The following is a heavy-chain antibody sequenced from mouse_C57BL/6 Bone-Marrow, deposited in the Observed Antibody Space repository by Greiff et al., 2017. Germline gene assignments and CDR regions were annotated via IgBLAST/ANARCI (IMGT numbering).Heavy chain of an antibody. D-gene: IGHD2-3*01. CDR3: ARGSDGYYSYAMDY. V-gene: IGHV3-6*01. CDR2: ISYDGSN. J-gene: IGHJ4*01. CDR1: GYSITSGYY. Sequence: EVQVVESGPGLVKPSQSLSLTCSVTGYSITSGYYWNWIRQFPGNKLEWMGYISYDGSNNYNPSLKNRISITRDTSKNQFFLKLNSVTTEDTATYYCARGSDGYYSYAMDYWGQGTSVTVSS.